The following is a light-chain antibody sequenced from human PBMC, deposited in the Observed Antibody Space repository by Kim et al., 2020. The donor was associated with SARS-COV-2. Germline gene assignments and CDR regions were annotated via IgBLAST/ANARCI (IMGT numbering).Light chain of an antibody. CDR3: QSFHDNAWV. V-gene: IGLV6-57*01. CDR2: EDH. CDR1: SGSISSDF. J-gene: IGLJ3*02. Sequence: NFMLTQAHSVSGSTGKTVIIPCTRSSGSISSDFVQWFQQRPGTSPTTVIYEDHVRPSGVPDRFSGFVDSSSNSASLTISGLKTEDEADYYCQSFHDNAWVFGGGTQLTVL.